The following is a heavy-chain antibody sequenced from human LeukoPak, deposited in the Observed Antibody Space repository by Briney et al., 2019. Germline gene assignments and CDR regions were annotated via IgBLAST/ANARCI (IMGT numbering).Heavy chain of an antibody. D-gene: IGHD6-13*01. CDR2: IYHSGST. Sequence: SQTLSLTCAVSGGSISSGGYSWSWIRQPPGKGLEWIGYIYHSGSTYYNPSLKSRVTISVDRSKNQFSPKLSSVTAADTAVYYCAREYSSSCWFDPWGQGTLVTVSS. CDR3: AREYSSSCWFDP. V-gene: IGHV4-30-2*01. J-gene: IGHJ5*02. CDR1: GGSISSGGYS.